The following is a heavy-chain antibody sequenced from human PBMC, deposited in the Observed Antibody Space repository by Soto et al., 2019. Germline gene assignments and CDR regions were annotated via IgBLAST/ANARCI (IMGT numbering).Heavy chain of an antibody. CDR3: ARAGSLWRTRYFDY. CDR2: INHSGST. V-gene: IGHV4-34*01. Sequence: SETLSLTCAVYGGSFSGYYWSWIRQPPGKGLEWIGEINHSGSTNYNPSLKSRVTISVDTSKNQFSLKLSSVTAADTAVYYCARAGSLWRTRYFDYWGQGTLVTVSS. CDR1: GGSFSGYY. J-gene: IGHJ4*02. D-gene: IGHD3-10*01.